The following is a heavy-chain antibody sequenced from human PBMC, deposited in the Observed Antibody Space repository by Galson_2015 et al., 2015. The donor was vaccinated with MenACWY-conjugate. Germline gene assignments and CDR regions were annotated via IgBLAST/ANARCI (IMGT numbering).Heavy chain of an antibody. CDR2: IFHSGTT. CDR1: GGSITNSNW. CDR3: ARLLTKYTAGDYFDP. J-gene: IGHJ4*02. Sequence: SETLSLTCSVSGGSITNSNWWSWVRQPPGKGLEWIGDIFHSGTTNYNPSLNSRVTLSVDKSRNQFSLNLSSVTAADTAIYYCARLLTKYTAGDYFDPWGQGTLVTVSS. D-gene: IGHD1-1*01. V-gene: IGHV4-4*02.